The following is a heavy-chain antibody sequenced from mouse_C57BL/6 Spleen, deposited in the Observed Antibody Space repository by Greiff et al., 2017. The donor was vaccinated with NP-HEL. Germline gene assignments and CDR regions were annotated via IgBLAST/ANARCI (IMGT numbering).Heavy chain of an antibody. D-gene: IGHD2-4*01. V-gene: IGHV1-55*01. CDR1: GYTFTSYW. J-gene: IGHJ4*01. Sequence: QVQLQQPGAELVKPGASVKMSCKASGYTFTSYWLTWVKQRPGQGLEWIGDLYPGSGSTNYNEKFQSKATLTVDTSSSTAYMQLSSLTSEDSAVYYCARSRGLRRYYAMDYWGQGTSVTVSS. CDR2: LYPGSGST. CDR3: ARSRGLRRYYAMDY.